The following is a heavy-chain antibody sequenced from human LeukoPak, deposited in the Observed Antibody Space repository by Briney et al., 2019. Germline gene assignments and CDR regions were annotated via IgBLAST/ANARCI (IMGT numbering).Heavy chain of an antibody. CDR1: GYRLTNNW. Sequence: GESLRISCKVSGYRLTNNWIGWVRQVPGKGLEWMGIIYPGYSDTRYSPSFQGQVTFSVDTSTSTVYLQWSSLKASDTAIYYCARFALSSSLDYWGQGTLVTVSP. V-gene: IGHV5-51*01. J-gene: IGHJ4*02. D-gene: IGHD6-13*01. CDR3: ARFALSSSLDY. CDR2: IYPGYSDT.